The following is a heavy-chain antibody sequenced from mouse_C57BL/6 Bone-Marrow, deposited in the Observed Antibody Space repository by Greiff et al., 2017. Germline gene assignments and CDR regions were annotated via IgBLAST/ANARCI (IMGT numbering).Heavy chain of an antibody. Sequence: VQLQQPGAELVMPGASVKLSCKASGYTFTSYWMHWVKQRPGQGLEWIGEIDPSDSYTNYNQKFKGKSTLTVDKSSSTAYMQISSLTSEDSAVYYCARRGEFYYGSSFYFDDWGQGTTLTGSS. D-gene: IGHD1-1*01. V-gene: IGHV1-69*01. CDR1: GYTFTSYW. CDR2: IDPSDSYT. J-gene: IGHJ2*01. CDR3: ARRGEFYYGSSFYFDD.